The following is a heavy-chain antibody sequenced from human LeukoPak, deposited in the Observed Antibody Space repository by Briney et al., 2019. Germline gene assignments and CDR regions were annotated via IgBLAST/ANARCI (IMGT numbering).Heavy chain of an antibody. V-gene: IGHV3-30*18. D-gene: IGHD1-26*01. Sequence: GGSLRLSCAASGFTFSSYGMHWVRQAPGKGLEWVAVISYDGSNKYYADSVKGRFTISRDNSKNTLYLQMNSLRAEDTAVYYCAKDREGANYYYGMDVWGQGTTVTVSS. J-gene: IGHJ6*02. CDR2: ISYDGSNK. CDR1: GFTFSSYG. CDR3: AKDREGANYYYGMDV.